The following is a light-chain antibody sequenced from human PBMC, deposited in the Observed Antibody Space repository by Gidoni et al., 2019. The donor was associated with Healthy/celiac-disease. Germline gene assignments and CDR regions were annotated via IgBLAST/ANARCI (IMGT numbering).Light chain of an antibody. CDR1: SANIGSNY. CDR3: AAWDDSLSGLYV. V-gene: IGLV1-47*02. CDR2: SNN. J-gene: IGLJ1*01. Sequence: QSVLTQPPSASGTPGQWVTISCSGSSANIGSNYVYWYQQLPGTAPQLLIYSNNQRPSGVPDRFSGSKSGTSASLAISGLRSEDEADYYCAAWDDSLSGLYVFGTGTKVTVL.